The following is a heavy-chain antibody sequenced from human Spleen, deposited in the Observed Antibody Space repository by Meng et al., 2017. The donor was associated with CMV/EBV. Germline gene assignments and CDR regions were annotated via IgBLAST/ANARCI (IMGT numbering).Heavy chain of an antibody. CDR2: ISWNSGSI. CDR1: GFTFDDYA. CDR3: ARGGRGKRAYYYYGMDV. Sequence: SLKISCAASGFTFDDYAMHWVRQAPGKGLEWVSGISWNSGSIGYADSVKGRFTISRDNAKNSLYLQMNSLRAEDTAVYYCARGGRGKRAYYYYGMDVWGQGTTVTVSS. J-gene: IGHJ6*02. D-gene: IGHD3-16*01. V-gene: IGHV3-9*01.